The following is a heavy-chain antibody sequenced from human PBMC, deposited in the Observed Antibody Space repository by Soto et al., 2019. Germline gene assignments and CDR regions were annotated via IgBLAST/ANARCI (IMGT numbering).Heavy chain of an antibody. CDR1: GGSISSSSYY. J-gene: IGHJ4*02. Sequence: HSETLSLTCTVSGGSISSSSYYWGWIRQPPGKGLEWIGSIYYSGSTYYNPSLKSRVTISVDTSKNQFSLKLSSVTAADTAVYYCARNTPAISISDHWGQGTLVTVSS. CDR3: ARNTPAISISDH. CDR2: IYYSGST. V-gene: IGHV4-39*01. D-gene: IGHD2-15*01.